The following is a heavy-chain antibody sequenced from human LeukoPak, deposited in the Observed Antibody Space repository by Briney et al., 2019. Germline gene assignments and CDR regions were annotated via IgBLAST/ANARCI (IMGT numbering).Heavy chain of an antibody. CDR3: ARGAGY. J-gene: IGHJ4*02. V-gene: IGHV4-59*12. CDR2: ISYIGNT. CDR1: GGSINGFY. Sequence: SETLSLTCTVSGGSINGFYWSWLRQPPGKGLEWIGYISYIGNTNYNPSLKSRVTISVDTSKNQFSLKLSSVTAADTAVYYCARGAGYWGQGTLVTVSS. D-gene: IGHD1-26*01.